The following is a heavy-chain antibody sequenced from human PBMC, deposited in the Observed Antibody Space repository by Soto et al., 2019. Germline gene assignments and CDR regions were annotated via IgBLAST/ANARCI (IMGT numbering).Heavy chain of an antibody. CDR3: ARELTSIAARDCNFDY. J-gene: IGHJ4*02. D-gene: IGHD6-6*01. CDR2: ISSSSSYI. CDR1: GFTFSSYS. Sequence: GSLRLSCAASGFTFSSYSMNWVRQAPGKGLEWVSSISSSSSYIYYADSVKGRFTISRDNAKNSLYLQMNSLRAEDTAVYYCARELTSIAARDCNFDYWGQGTLVTVSS. V-gene: IGHV3-21*01.